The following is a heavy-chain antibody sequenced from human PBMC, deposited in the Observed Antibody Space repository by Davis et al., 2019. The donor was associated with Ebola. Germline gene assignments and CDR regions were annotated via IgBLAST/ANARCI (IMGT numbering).Heavy chain of an antibody. CDR3: ARGPATFFYYIDV. J-gene: IGHJ6*03. CDR2: IIPAYGTA. Sequence: SVKVSCKASGGSFSGHAITWVRQAPGQGLQWMGGIIPAYGTADYPQKFRGRVTITADESTSTAYMELTSLTSDDTAIYHCARGPATFFYYIDVWGEGTTVIVSS. CDR1: GGSFSGHA. V-gene: IGHV1-69*13.